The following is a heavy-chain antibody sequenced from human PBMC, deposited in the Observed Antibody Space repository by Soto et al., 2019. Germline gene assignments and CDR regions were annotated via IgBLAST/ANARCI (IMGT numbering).Heavy chain of an antibody. CDR2: ISSGGTYL. V-gene: IGHV3-21*06. CDR3: VKGGEDITSAYGMDV. Sequence: PGGSLRLSCAGSGFTFRTHTLVWVRQAPGKGLEWVSSISSGGTYLEYAHSVKGRFAISRDDAKDSVFLQMNSLKTDDTAVYYCVKGGEDITSAYGMDVWGQGTTVTVSS. D-gene: IGHD3-16*01. J-gene: IGHJ6*02. CDR1: GFTFRTHT.